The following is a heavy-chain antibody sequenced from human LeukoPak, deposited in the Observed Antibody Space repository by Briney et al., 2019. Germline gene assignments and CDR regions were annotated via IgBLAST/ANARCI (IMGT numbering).Heavy chain of an antibody. J-gene: IGHJ5*02. Sequence: GRSLRLSCAASGFTFSSYAMHWVRHAPGQGLDWMAVISYDGSNKYYTDSVKGRFTISRDNSKNTLYLQMNSLRAEDTAVYYCARSPRYSSSWYWFDPWGQGTLVTVSS. V-gene: IGHV3-30-3*01. CDR3: ARSPRYSSSWYWFDP. CDR1: GFTFSSYA. CDR2: ISYDGSNK. D-gene: IGHD6-13*01.